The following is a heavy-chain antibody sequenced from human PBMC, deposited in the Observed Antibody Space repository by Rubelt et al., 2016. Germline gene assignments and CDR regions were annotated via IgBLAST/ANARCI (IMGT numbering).Heavy chain of an antibody. J-gene: IGHJ4*02. CDR3: AKGHSNLDY. CDR1: GFTFSSNY. Sequence: VQLVESGGGVVQPGRSLRLSCAASGFTFSSNYMSWFRQAPGKGLEWVSVIYSECSTYSAGSVKGSFTISRDNSKNTLYLQMNSLRAEDTAVYYCAKGHSNLDYWGQGTLVTVSS. CDR2: IYSECST. D-gene: IGHD6-13*01. V-gene: IGHV3-66*01.